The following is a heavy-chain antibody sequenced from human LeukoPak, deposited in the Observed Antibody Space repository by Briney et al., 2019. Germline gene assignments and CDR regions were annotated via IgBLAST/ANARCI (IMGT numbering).Heavy chain of an antibody. CDR2: ISYDGSNK. CDR1: GFTFSSYA. D-gene: IGHD2-2*01. V-gene: IGHV3-30-3*01. J-gene: IGHJ6*02. CDR3: ARGVVPGPGYGMDV. Sequence: GRSLRLSCAASGFTFSSYAVHWVRQAPGKGLEWVAVISYDGSNKYYADSVKGRFTISRDNSKNTLYLQMNSLRAEDTAVYYCARGVVPGPGYGMDVWGQGTTVTVSS.